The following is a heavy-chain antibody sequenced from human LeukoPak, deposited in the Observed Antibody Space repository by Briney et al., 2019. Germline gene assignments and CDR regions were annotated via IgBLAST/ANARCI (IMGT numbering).Heavy chain of an antibody. V-gene: IGHV4-30-4*01. CDR1: GGSISSGGYY. J-gene: IGHJ4*02. CDR3: ASHDYGDYAYFDY. CDR2: IYYSGST. D-gene: IGHD4-17*01. Sequence: SETLSLTCTVSGGSISSGGYYWSWIRQPPGKGLEWIGYIYYSGSTYYNPSLKSRVTISVDTSKNQFSLKLSSVTAADTAVYYCASHDYGDYAYFDYWGQGTLVTVSS.